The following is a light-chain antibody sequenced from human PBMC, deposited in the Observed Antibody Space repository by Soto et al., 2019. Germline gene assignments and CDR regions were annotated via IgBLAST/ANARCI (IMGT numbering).Light chain of an antibody. CDR3: QQYSNWPSWT. CDR1: QSVSSN. CDR2: GAS. V-gene: IGKV3-15*01. J-gene: IGKJ1*01. Sequence: EILMTQSPATLSMSPGERATVSCRASQSVSSNLAWYQQKPGQAPRLLIYGASTRATGIPARFSGSGSGTEFTLTISRLQSEDFAVYYCQQYSNWPSWTFGQGAKVEIK.